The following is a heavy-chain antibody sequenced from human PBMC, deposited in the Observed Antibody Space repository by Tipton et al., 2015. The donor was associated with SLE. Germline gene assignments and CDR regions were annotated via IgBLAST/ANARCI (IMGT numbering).Heavy chain of an antibody. CDR3: ARGTGISVD. V-gene: IGHV4-34*01. D-gene: IGHD6-19*01. CDR2: INHSGIP. CDR1: GGAFSGYN. J-gene: IGHJ4*02. Sequence: TLSLTCAVYGGAFSGYNRIWVRQSPGKGLEWIGEINHSGIPYYNPSLKSRVTLSVDTSKRQFSLKVTSVTAADTAVYYCARGTGISVDWGRGTLVTVSS.